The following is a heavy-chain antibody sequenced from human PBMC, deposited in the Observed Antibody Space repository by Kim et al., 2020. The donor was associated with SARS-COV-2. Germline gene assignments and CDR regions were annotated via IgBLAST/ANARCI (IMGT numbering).Heavy chain of an antibody. CDR3: AKDPPIGSWFGS. CDR2: ITGSGATT. V-gene: IGHV3-23*01. CDR1: GFTFTVYA. J-gene: IGHJ5*01. Sequence: GGSLRLSCAASGFTFTVYAMSWVRQAPGKGLEWVSLITGSGATTYYADSVKGRFTISRDNSKNTVYLQMNSLTAEDTAVYYCAKDPPIGSWFGSWGQGTLVTVSS.